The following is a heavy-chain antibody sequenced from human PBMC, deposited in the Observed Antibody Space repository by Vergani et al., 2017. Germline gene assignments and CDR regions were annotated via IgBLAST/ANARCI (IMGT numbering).Heavy chain of an antibody. CDR2: INHSGST. J-gene: IGHJ5*02. CDR3: ARTPPQYNWFDP. CDR1: GGSFSGYY. Sequence: QVQLQQWGAGLLKPSETLSLTCAVYGGSFSGYYWSWIRQPPGKGLEWIGEINHSGSTNYNPSLKSRVTISVDTSKNQFSLKLSSVTAADTAVYYCARTPPQYNWFDPWGQGTLVTVSS. V-gene: IGHV4-34*01.